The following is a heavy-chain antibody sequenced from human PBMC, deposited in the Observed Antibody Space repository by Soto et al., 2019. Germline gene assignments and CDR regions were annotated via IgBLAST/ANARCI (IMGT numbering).Heavy chain of an antibody. Sequence: EVQLFASGGGLVQPGGSLRLSCAASGFTFSSYAMSWVRQAPGNGLEWVSAISGSGGSTYYADSVTGRFTISRDNSKNKLYLKMNSRRADDTAVDDGAKSVGVGATDYWYFDFWGRGTLVTVSS. D-gene: IGHD2-15*01. J-gene: IGHJ2*01. CDR2: ISGSGGST. CDR1: GFTFSSYA. V-gene: IGHV3-23*01. CDR3: AKSVGVGATDYWYFDF.